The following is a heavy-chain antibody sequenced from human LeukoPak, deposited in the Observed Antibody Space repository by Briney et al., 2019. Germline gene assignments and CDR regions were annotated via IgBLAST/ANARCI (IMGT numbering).Heavy chain of an antibody. CDR2: IVVGSGNT. CDR1: GFTFTSSA. J-gene: IGHJ4*02. V-gene: IGHV1-58*02. CDR3: AAARSHYDFWSGYDY. D-gene: IGHD3-3*01. Sequence: GASVKVSCKASGFTFTSSAMQWVRQARGQRLEWIGWIVVGSGNTSYAQKFQERVTITRDMSTSTAYMELSSLRSEDTAVYYCAAARSHYDFWSGYDYWGQGTLVTVSS.